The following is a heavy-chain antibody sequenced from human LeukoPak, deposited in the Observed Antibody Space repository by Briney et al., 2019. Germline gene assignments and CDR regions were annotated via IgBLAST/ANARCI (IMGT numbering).Heavy chain of an antibody. CDR2: IYSGGST. J-gene: IGHJ4*02. Sequence: GGSLRLSCAGSGFTVSSNYMSWVRQAPGKGLEWVSVIYSGGSTYYADSVEGRFTISRHNSKNTVYLQMDSLRSDDTAVYYCTGTLIPGGFVDYWGQGTLVTVPS. D-gene: IGHD3-16*01. CDR1: GFTVSSNY. CDR3: TGTLIPGGFVDY. V-gene: IGHV3-53*04.